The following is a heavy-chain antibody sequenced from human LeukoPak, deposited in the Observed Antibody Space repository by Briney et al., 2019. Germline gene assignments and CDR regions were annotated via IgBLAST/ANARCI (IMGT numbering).Heavy chain of an antibody. CDR3: AKDSRITIFGVVNWFDP. D-gene: IGHD3-3*01. CDR2: ISSSSSYI. J-gene: IGHJ5*02. Sequence: PGGSLRLSCAASGFTFSSYSMNWVRQAPGKGLEWVSSISSSSSYIYYADSVKGRFTISRDNSKNTLYLQINSLRAEDTAVYYCAKDSRITIFGVVNWFDPWGQGTLVTVSS. CDR1: GFTFSSYS. V-gene: IGHV3-21*04.